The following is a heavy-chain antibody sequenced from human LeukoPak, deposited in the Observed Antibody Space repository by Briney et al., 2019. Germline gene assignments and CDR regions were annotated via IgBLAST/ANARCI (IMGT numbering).Heavy chain of an antibody. V-gene: IGHV1-2*02. D-gene: IGHD1-14*01. J-gene: IGHJ5*02. CDR2: INPNSGGT. Sequence: AASVKVSCKASGYTFTGYYMHWVRQAPGQGLEWMGWINPNSGGTNYAQKFQGRVTMARDTSISTAYMELSRLRSDDTAVYYCARDGISLKSWFDPWGQGTLVTVSS. CDR1: GYTFTGYY. CDR3: ARDGISLKSWFDP.